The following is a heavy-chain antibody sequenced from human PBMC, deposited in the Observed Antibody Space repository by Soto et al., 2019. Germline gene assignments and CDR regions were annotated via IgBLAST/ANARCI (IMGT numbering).Heavy chain of an antibody. CDR2: IIPIFGTA. J-gene: IGHJ2*01. D-gene: IGHD2-15*01. CDR1: GGTFSSYA. CDR3: ARAVTVVKSFHYWYFDL. V-gene: IGHV1-69*12. Sequence: QVQLVQSGAEVKKPGSSVKVSCKASGGTFSSYAISWVRQAPGQGLEWMGGIIPIFGTANYAQKFQGRVTSTADESTSTAYMELSSLRSEDKAVYYCARAVTVVKSFHYWYFDLWGRGTLVTVSS.